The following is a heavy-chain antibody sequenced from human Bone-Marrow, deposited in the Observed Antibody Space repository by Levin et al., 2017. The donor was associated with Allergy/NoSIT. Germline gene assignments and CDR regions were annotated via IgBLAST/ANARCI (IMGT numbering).Heavy chain of an antibody. CDR1: GFTFRSYG. CDR3: ARRGWFGELDDGFES. Sequence: PGGSLRLSCAASGFTFRSYGLHWVRQVPGKGLEWVAAIWYRGTKEYYADSVKGRFTISRDNSKTTLILQMSSLRGEDTAVYYCARRGWFGELDDGFESWGQGTMVTVS. CDR2: IWYRGTKE. J-gene: IGHJ3*02. V-gene: IGHV3-33*01. D-gene: IGHD3-10*01.